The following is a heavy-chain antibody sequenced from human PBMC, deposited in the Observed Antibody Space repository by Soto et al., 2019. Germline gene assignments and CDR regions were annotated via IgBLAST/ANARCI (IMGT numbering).Heavy chain of an antibody. CDR2: IWYDGSNK. D-gene: IGHD2-8*01. CDR3: ARGFRAGTNGPSGY. J-gene: IGHJ4*02. V-gene: IGHV3-33*01. CDR1: GFTFSSYG. Sequence: GGSLRLSCAASGFTFSSYGMHWVRQAPGKGLEWVAVIWYDGSNKYYADSVKGRFTISRDNSKNTLYLQMNSLRAEDTAVYYCARGFRAGTNGPSGYWGQRTLVTVSS.